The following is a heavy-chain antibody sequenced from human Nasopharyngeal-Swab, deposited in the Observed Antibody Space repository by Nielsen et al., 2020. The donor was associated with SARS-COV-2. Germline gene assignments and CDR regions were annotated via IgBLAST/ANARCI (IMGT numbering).Heavy chain of an antibody. Sequence: VRQAPGKGLEWVAVIWYDGSNKYYADSVKGRFTISRDNSKNTLYLQMNSLRAEDTAVYYCARVQNYCSGGSCSTLDAFDILGQGTMVTVSS. J-gene: IGHJ3*02. CDR3: ARVQNYCSGGSCSTLDAFDI. V-gene: IGHV3-33*01. D-gene: IGHD2-15*01. CDR2: IWYDGSNK.